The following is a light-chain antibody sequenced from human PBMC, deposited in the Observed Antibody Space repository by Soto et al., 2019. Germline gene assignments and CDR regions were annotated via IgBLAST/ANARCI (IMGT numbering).Light chain of an antibody. CDR3: QQYNTYART. CDR1: QSISTW. V-gene: IGKV1-5*03. Sequence: DIQMTQSPSTLSASVGDRVTITCRASQSISTWLAWYQQKPGKAPKILIYKASSLESGVPSRFSGSGSGTEFTLTISSLQPDDFANYYGQQYNTYARTFGQGTKLEIK. J-gene: IGKJ2*01. CDR2: KAS.